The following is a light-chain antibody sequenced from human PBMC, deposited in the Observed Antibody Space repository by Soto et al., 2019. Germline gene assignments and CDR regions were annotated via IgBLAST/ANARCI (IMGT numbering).Light chain of an antibody. V-gene: IGLV2-14*01. CDR2: QVT. CDR1: SSDLAIYNY. J-gene: IGLJ1*01. CDR3: SSYTDSSNYV. Sequence: QSVLTQPASVSGSPGQSITSSCTGTSSDLAIYNYVSWYQQPPRKAPKLMIYQVTNRPSGVSNRFSGSRSGKTASLTISGPQPEDEPDYYRSSYTDSSNYVFGTGTKVTLL.